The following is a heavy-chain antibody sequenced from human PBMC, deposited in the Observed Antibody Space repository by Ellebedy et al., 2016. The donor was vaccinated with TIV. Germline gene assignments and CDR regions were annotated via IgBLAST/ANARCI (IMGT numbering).Heavy chain of an antibody. Sequence: GESLKISXVVSRFTFSYYGMNWVRQAPGKGLEWVSSISSSSSYIYYADSVKGRFTISRDNAKNSLYLQMNSLRVEDTAVYYCARISSCSGGTCYPDYWGQGTLVTASS. D-gene: IGHD2-15*01. J-gene: IGHJ4*02. CDR3: ARISSCSGGTCYPDY. V-gene: IGHV3-21*01. CDR2: ISSSSSYI. CDR1: RFTFSYYG.